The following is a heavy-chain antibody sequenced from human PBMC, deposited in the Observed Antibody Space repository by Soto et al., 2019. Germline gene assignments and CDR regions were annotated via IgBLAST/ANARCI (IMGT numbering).Heavy chain of an antibody. CDR1: GGSFRGYF. CDR2: INDSGNT. D-gene: IGHD2-21*02. J-gene: IGHJ1*01. Sequence: SETLSLTCAVSGGSFRGYFWSWIRQSPAKGLEWIGEINDSGNTYYNPSFKSRLTISVDTSTSQISLRLTSVTAADSAVYYCQGGDVWGQGTRVTGS. CDR3: QGGDV. V-gene: IGHV4-34*01.